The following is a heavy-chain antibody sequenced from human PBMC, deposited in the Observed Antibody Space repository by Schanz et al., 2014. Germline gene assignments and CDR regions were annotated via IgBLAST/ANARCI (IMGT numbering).Heavy chain of an antibody. CDR2: IIPIHGIV. D-gene: IGHD5-12*01. Sequence: QVHLVQSGAEVKKPGSSVKVSCKASGGTFSSDTFSWVRQAPGQGLEWMGRIIPIHGIVNYAQRFQDRVRITADKATSTAYMELSSLRSEDTAVYYCARDFSAYVGIYFDYWGQGTLVTVSS. CDR1: GGTFSSDT. V-gene: IGHV1-69*08. CDR3: ARDFSAYVGIYFDY. J-gene: IGHJ4*02.